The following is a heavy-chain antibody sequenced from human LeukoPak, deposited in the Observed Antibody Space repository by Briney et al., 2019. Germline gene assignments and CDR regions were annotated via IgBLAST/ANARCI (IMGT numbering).Heavy chain of an antibody. CDR2: ISGSGGST. CDR1: GFTFSSYA. V-gene: IGHV3-23*01. J-gene: IGHJ4*02. CDR3: AKLDRRGAVAGYFDY. Sequence: GGSLRLSCAASGFTFSSYAMSWVRQAPGKGLEWVSAISGSGGSTYYADSVKGRFTISRGNSKNTLYLQMNSLRAEDTAVYYCAKLDRRGAVAGYFDYWGQGTLVTVPS. D-gene: IGHD6-19*01.